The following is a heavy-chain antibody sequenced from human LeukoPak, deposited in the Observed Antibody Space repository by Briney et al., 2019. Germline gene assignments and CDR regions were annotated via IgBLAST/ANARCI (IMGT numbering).Heavy chain of an antibody. CDR1: GGTFSSYA. CDR3: ARMTITVTTPPIFDY. J-gene: IGHJ4*02. Sequence: SVKVSCKASGGTFSSYAISWVRQAPGHGLEWMGRIIPILGIANYAQKFQGRVTITADKSTSTAYMELSSLRSEDTAVYYCARMTITVTTPPIFDYWGQGTLVTVSS. CDR2: IIPILGIA. D-gene: IGHD4-17*01. V-gene: IGHV1-69*04.